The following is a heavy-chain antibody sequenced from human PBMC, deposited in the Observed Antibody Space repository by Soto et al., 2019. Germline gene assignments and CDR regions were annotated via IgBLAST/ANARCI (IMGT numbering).Heavy chain of an antibody. D-gene: IGHD2-2*01. CDR2: IYYIGGT. V-gene: IGHV4-59*01. J-gene: IGHJ5*02. Sequence: KTSETLSLTCTVSGGSISSYYWSWIRQPPGKGLEWIGYIYYIGGTNYNPSLKSRVTISVDTSKNQFSLKLSSVTAADTAVYYCARGLRRQLLNWFDPWGQGTLVTVSS. CDR3: ARGLRRQLLNWFDP. CDR1: GGSISSYY.